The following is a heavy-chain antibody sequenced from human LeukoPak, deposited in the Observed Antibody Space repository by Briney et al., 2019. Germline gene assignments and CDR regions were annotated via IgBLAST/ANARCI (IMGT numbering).Heavy chain of an antibody. D-gene: IGHD2-2*01. CDR3: ARAPVEIVVVPAAPPKYYYYYYMDV. CDR1: GYTFTSYG. V-gene: IGHV1-18*01. J-gene: IGHJ6*03. CDR2: ISAYNGNT. Sequence: GASVKVSCKASGYTFTSYGISWVRQAPGQGLEWMGWISAYNGNTNYAQKLQGRVTMTTDTSTSTAYMELRSLRSDDTAVYYCARAPVEIVVVPAAPPKYYYYYYMDVWGKGTTVTISS.